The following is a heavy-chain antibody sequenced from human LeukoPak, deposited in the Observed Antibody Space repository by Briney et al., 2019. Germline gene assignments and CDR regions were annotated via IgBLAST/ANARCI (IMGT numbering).Heavy chain of an antibody. CDR2: ISYDGSNK. J-gene: IGHJ6*02. V-gene: IGHV3-30*18. CDR1: GFTFSSYG. D-gene: IGHD2-2*02. Sequence: GGSLRLSCAASGFTFSSYGMHWVRQAPGKGLEWVAVISYDGSNKYYADSVKGRLTISRDNSKNTLYLQMNSLRAEDTAVYYCAKEYLGESKHYYYYGMDVWGQGTTVTVSS. CDR3: AKEYLGESKHYYYYGMDV.